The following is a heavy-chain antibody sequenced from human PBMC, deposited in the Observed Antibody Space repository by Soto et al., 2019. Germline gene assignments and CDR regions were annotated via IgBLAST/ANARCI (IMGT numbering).Heavy chain of an antibody. V-gene: IGHV4-61*01. CDR3: ARAPPSAAVAGTGYYFGLDV. Sequence: QVQLQESGPGLVKPSETLSLTCTVSGDSDSSGSFYWTWIRQPPGKALEWLGYIYNRGGTNYYPSLKSRVTISEDTSKKQFSLNLKSVTEADTAVYYCARAPPSAAVAGTGYYFGLDVWGQGTTVTVSS. D-gene: IGHD6-19*01. J-gene: IGHJ6*02. CDR2: IYNRGGT. CDR1: GDSDSSGSFY.